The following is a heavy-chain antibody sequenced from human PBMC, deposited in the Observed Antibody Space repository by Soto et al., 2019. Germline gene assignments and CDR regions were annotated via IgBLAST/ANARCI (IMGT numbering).Heavy chain of an antibody. V-gene: IGHV3-15*01. CDR2: IKSKTDGGTT. CDR1: GFTFSNAW. Sequence: EVPLVESGGGLVKPGGSLRLSCAASGFTFSNAWMSWVRQAPGKGLEWVGRIKSKTDGGTTDYAAPVKGRFTISRDDSKNTLYLQMNSLKTEDTAVYYCTTDLVVGATGWAFDIWGQGTMVTVSS. CDR3: TTDLVVGATGWAFDI. J-gene: IGHJ3*02. D-gene: IGHD1-26*01.